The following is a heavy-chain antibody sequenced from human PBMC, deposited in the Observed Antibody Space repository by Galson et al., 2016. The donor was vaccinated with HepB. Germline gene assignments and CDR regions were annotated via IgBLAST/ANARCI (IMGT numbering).Heavy chain of an antibody. CDR2: ISSSSDII. CDR1: GFTFNTYG. J-gene: IGHJ1*01. Sequence: SLRLSCAASGFTFNTYGMNWVRQAPGKGLEWIPFISSSSDIIHYADSVKGRFTISRDNAKNALYLQMNSLRDEDMAVYYCARNPEVNIILQHWGQGTLVTVSS. CDR3: ARNPEVNIILQH. D-gene: IGHD2/OR15-2a*01. V-gene: IGHV3-48*02.